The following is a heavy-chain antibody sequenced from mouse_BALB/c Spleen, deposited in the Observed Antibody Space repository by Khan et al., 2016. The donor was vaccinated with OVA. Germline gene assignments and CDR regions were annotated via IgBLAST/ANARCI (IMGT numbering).Heavy chain of an antibody. J-gene: IGHJ2*01. V-gene: IGHV5-6-3*01. CDR1: GFTISSYG. CDR2: IDRDGGST. D-gene: IGHD1-3*01. Sequence: EVELVESGGGLVQPGGSLKRSCAASGFTISSYGMSSVRQTPEKRLELVATIDRDGGSTDYQASVQRRFTISGDNAKNALYLQMRSLKSEDTAMYYCARSDIWGQGTTLTGSS. CDR3: ARSDI.